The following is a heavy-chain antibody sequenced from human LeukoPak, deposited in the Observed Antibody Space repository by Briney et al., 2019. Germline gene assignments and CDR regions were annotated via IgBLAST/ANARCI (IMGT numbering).Heavy chain of an antibody. CDR2: IRYDGSNK. Sequence: GGSLRLSCAASGFTFSSYGMHWVRQAPGKGLEWVALIRYDGSNKYYADSVKGRFTISRDNSKNTLYLQMNSLRAEDTAVYYCAKDGGSSSWYAYDYWGQGTLVTVSS. D-gene: IGHD6-13*01. V-gene: IGHV3-30*02. CDR3: AKDGGSSSWYAYDY. J-gene: IGHJ4*02. CDR1: GFTFSSYG.